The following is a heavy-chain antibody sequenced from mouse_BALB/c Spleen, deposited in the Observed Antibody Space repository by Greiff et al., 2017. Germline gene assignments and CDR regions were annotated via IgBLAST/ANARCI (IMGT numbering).Heavy chain of an antibody. D-gene: IGHD3-2*01. CDR1: GFNIKDYY. Sequence: EVQLQQSGAELVRSGASVKLSCTASGFNIKDYYMHWVKQRPEQGLEWIGWIDPENGDTEYAPKFQGKATMTADTSSNTAYLQLSSLTSEDTAVYYCSPDSSGYGGYYFDYWGQGTTLTVSS. CDR2: IDPENGDT. J-gene: IGHJ2*01. V-gene: IGHV14-4*02. CDR3: SPDSSGYGGYYFDY.